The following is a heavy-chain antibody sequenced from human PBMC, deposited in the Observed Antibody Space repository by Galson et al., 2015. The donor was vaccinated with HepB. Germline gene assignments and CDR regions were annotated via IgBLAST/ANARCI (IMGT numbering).Heavy chain of an antibody. V-gene: IGHV1-18*01. CDR1: GYTLTSYG. CDR2: ISAYNGNT. Sequence: SVKVSCKASGYTLTSYGISWVRQAPGQGLEWMGWISAYNGNTNYAQKLQGRVTMTTDTSTSTAYMELRSLRSDDTAVYYCARDRRRWLQFEDWYFDLWGRGTLVTVSS. D-gene: IGHD5-24*01. J-gene: IGHJ2*01. CDR3: ARDRRRWLQFEDWYFDL.